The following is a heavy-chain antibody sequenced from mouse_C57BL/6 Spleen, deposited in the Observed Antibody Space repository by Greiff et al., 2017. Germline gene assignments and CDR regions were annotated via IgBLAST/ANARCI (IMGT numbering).Heavy chain of an antibody. CDR3: AREWGPFRAMDY. V-gene: IGHV1-55*01. CDR1: GYTFTSYW. CDR2: IYPGSGST. Sequence: QVQLQQPGAELVKPGASVKMSCKASGYTFTSYWITWVKQRPGQGLEWIGDIYPGSGSTNYNEKFKSKATLTVDTSSSTAYMQLSSLTSEDSAVXYCAREWGPFRAMDYWGQGTSVTVSS. J-gene: IGHJ4*01.